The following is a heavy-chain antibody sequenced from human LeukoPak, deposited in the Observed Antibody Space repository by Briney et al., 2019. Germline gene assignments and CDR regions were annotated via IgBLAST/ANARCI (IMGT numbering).Heavy chain of an antibody. CDR3: ASGSYYYDSSGLYFDY. CDR2: INWNGGST. D-gene: IGHD3-22*01. J-gene: IGHJ4*02. CDR1: ASTFDDYG. Sequence: GGSLRLSCAASASTFDDYGMSWVRQAAGKGLEWVSGINWNGGSTGYADSVKGRLTISRDNAKNSLYLQMNSLRAEDTALYNCASGSYYYDSSGLYFDYWGQGTLVTVSS. V-gene: IGHV3-20*01.